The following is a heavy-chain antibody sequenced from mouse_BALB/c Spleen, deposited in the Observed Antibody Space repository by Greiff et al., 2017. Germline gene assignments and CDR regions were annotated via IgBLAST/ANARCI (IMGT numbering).Heavy chain of an antibody. CDR3: AQLGRRGYFDY. CDR1: GYTFTDYN. CDR2: IYPYNGGT. J-gene: IGHJ2*01. V-gene: IGHV1S29*02. Sequence: EVQLQQSGPELVKPGASVKISCKASGYTFTDYNMHWVKQSHGKSLEWIGYIYPYNGGTGYNQKFKSKATLTVDNSSSTAYMELRSLTSEDSAVYYCAQLGRRGYFDYWGQGTTLTVSS. D-gene: IGHD4-1*02.